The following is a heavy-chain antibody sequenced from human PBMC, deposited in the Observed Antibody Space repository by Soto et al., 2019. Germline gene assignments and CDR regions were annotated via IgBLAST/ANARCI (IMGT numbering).Heavy chain of an antibody. V-gene: IGHV4-59*01. CDR3: ARDYGPESLTAHFDY. CDR1: GGSISSYY. J-gene: IGHJ4*02. CDR2: IYYSGST. D-gene: IGHD3-16*01. Sequence: QVQLQESGPGLVKPSETLSLTCTVSGGSISSYYWSWIRQPPGKGLEWIGYIYYSGSTNYNPSLKSRVTISVDTSKNQFSLKLSSVTAADTAVYYCARDYGPESLTAHFDYWGQGTLVTVSS.